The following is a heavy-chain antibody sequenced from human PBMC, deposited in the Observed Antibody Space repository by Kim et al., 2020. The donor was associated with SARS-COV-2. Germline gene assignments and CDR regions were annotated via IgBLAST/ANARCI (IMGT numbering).Heavy chain of an antibody. J-gene: IGHJ3*02. Sequence: ASVKVSCKASGYTFSTHYIHWVRQAPGQGLEWMGLINPSDGSTSYVDRLQGRVIMTRDTSTTTVYMELNSLRSEDTAVYFCARDRPITFGGLIVPDAFDIWGQGTMVSVSS. CDR1: GYTFSTHY. CDR2: INPSDGST. V-gene: IGHV1-46*04. D-gene: IGHD3-16*02. CDR3: ARDRPITFGGLIVPDAFDI.